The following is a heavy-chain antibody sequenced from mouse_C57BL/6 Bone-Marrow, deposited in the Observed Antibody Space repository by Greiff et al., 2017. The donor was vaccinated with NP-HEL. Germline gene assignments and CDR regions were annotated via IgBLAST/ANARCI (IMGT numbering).Heavy chain of an antibody. V-gene: IGHV1-15*01. CDR1: GYTFTDYE. J-gene: IGHJ2*01. CDR3: TNPC. Sequence: QVQLQQSGAELVRPGASVTLSCKASGYTFTDYEMHWVKQTPVHGLEWIGAIDPETGGTAYNQKFKGKAILTADQSSSTAYMELRSLTSEDSAVYYCTNPCWGQGTTLTVSS. CDR2: IDPETGGT.